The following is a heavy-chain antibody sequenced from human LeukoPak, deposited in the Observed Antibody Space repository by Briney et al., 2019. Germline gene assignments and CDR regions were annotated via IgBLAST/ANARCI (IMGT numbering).Heavy chain of an antibody. Sequence: PGGSLRLSCAASGFTFSSYWMHWVRQAPGKGLVWVSRINSDGSSTSHADSVKDRFTISRDNAKNTLYLQMNSLRAEDTAVYYCARDPPRRSSGWYGAADYWGQGTLVTVSS. V-gene: IGHV3-74*01. D-gene: IGHD6-19*01. CDR2: INSDGSST. J-gene: IGHJ4*02. CDR1: GFTFSSYW. CDR3: ARDPPRRSSGWYGAADY.